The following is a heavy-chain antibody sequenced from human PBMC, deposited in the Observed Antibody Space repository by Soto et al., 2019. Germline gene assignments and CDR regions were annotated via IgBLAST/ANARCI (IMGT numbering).Heavy chain of an antibody. CDR3: ARVALLWFGDPPPYYFDY. CDR2: IKQDGSEK. J-gene: IGHJ4*02. CDR1: GFTFSSYW. V-gene: IGHV3-7*04. D-gene: IGHD3-10*01. Sequence: HPGGSLRLSCAASGFTFSSYWMSWVRQAPGKGLEWVANIKQDGSEKYYVDSVKGRFTISRDNAKNSLYLQMNSLRAEDTAVYYCARVALLWFGDPPPYYFDYWGQGTLVTVSS.